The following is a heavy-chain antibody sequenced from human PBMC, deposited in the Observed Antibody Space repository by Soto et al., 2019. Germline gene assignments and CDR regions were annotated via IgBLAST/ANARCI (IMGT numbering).Heavy chain of an antibody. V-gene: IGHV4-39*02. J-gene: IGHJ5*02. CDR2: MYYSGTT. D-gene: IGHD3-22*01. CDR3: AVVDSNGNWFDP. Sequence: QLQLQESGPGLVKPSETLSLTCTVSGGSISSSDFYWGWLRQPPGKGLDFIGSMYYSGTTYYNPCLKNRITISVDTPNNHFSLKASSVTAADTVVYYCAVVDSNGNWFDPWGQGALVTVSS. CDR1: GGSISSSDFY.